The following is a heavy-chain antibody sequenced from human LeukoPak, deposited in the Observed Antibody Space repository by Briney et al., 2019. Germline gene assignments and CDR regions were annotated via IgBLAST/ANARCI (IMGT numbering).Heavy chain of an antibody. J-gene: IGHJ6*03. CDR1: GGTFISYT. V-gene: IGHV1-69*05. D-gene: IGHD3-22*01. Sequence: ASVKVSCKASGGTFISYTISWVRQAPGQELEWMGGIIPIFGTANYAQKFQGRVTITTDESTSTAYMELSSLRSEDTAVYYCARVASGYYHYYYYYMDVWGKGTTVIVSS. CDR3: ARVASGYYHYYYYYMDV. CDR2: IIPIFGTA.